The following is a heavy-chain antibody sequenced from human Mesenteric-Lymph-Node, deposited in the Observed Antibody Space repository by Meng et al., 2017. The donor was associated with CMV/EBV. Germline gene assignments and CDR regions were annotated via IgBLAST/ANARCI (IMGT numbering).Heavy chain of an antibody. CDR3: ARGDSRDAGFDY. CDR1: GGSISSSSYY. D-gene: IGHD2-21*02. J-gene: IGHJ4*02. Sequence: SETLSLTCTVSGGSISSSSYYWGWIRQPPGKGLEWIGSIYYSGSTYYNPSLKSRVTMSVDTSKNHFSLKLTSVTAADAAVYFCARGDSRDAGFDYWGQGTLVTVSS. CDR2: IYYSGST. V-gene: IGHV4-39*07.